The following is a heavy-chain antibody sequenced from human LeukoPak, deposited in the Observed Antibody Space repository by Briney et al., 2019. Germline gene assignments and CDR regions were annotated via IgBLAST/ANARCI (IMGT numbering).Heavy chain of an antibody. J-gene: IGHJ4*02. CDR1: GFTFSSYA. V-gene: IGHV3-23*01. Sequence: PGGSLRLSCAASGFTFSSYAMSWVRQAPGKGLEWVSAISGSGGSTYYADSVKGRFTISRDNSKNTLYLQMNSLRAEDMAVYYCAKDQYYDSSGYGYFDYWGQGTLVTVSS. CDR2: ISGSGGST. CDR3: AKDQYYDSSGYGYFDY. D-gene: IGHD3-22*01.